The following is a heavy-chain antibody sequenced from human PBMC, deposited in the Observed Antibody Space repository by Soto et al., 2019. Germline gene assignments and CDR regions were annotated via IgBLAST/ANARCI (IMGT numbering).Heavy chain of an antibody. J-gene: IGHJ5*02. CDR2: INPSDGGA. Sequence: ASVKVSCKASGYTFTIYYIHWIRQAPGQGLEWMGIINPSDGGATYAQKFQGRVTVTRDTSRSTVYMELSSLTSDDTAVYYCARATMVRGVIPYHWGQGTLVTVSS. CDR1: GYTFTIYY. V-gene: IGHV1-46*01. D-gene: IGHD3-10*01. CDR3: ARATMVRGVIPYH.